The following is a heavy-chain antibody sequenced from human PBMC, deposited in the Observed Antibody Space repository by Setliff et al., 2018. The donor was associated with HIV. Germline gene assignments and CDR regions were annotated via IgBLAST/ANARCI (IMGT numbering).Heavy chain of an antibody. Sequence: GESLKISCKGFGYKFTDYWVGWVRQMPGEGLEWMGVIYGDGSDPRYSPSFQGQVTISADKSSRTVYLQWSSLKASDTAIYYCTRLAYAFDIWGQGTRVTVSS. J-gene: IGHJ3*02. CDR3: TRLAYAFDI. CDR1: GYKFTDYW. V-gene: IGHV5-51*01. CDR2: IYGDGSDP.